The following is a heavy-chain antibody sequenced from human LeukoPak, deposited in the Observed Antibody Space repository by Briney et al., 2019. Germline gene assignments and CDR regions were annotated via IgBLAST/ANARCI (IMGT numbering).Heavy chain of an antibody. J-gene: IGHJ6*02. V-gene: IGHV4-59*01. CDR2: IYYSGST. CDR1: GFTFSNAW. D-gene: IGHD2-21*02. CDR3: ARDRAVTGYYYGMDV. Sequence: PGGSLRLSCAASGFTFSNAWMSWVRQAPGKGLEWIEYIYYSGSTNYNPSLKSRVTISVDTSKNQFSLKLSSVTAADTAVYYCARDRAVTGYYYGMDVWGQGTTVTVSS.